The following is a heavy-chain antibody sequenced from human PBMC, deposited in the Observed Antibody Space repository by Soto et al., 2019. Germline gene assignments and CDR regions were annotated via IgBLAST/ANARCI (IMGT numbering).Heavy chain of an antibody. CDR2: IIPIFGTA. CDR1: GGTFSSHA. V-gene: IGHV1-69*13. Sequence: SVKVSCKASGGTFSSHAISWVRQAPGQGLEWMGGIIPIFGTANYAQKFQGRVTITADESTSTAYMELSSLRSEDTAVYYCARDLGVVVPAANYYYYGMDVWGQGTTVTVSS. CDR3: ARDLGVVVPAANYYYYGMDV. D-gene: IGHD2-2*01. J-gene: IGHJ6*02.